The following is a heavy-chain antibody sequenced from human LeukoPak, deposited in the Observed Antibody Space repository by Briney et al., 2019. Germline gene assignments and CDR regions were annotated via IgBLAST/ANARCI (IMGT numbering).Heavy chain of an antibody. CDR1: GVSINTCCCY. CDR2: KYYSGST. V-gene: IGHV4-61*01. J-gene: IGHJ4*02. CDR3: ARGRSYGFDFDS. D-gene: IGHD5-18*01. Sequence: SETLSLTCDVSGVSINTCCCYWTWIRQPPGKGLEWIGYKYYSGSTRYNSSLRSRLTISLDSSKNQFSLRLTSVTAADTAVYYCARGRSYGFDFDSWGPGTLVIVSS.